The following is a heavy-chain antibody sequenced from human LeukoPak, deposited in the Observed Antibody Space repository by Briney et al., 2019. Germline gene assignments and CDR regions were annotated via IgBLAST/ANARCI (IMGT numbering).Heavy chain of an antibody. CDR2: ISSSSYI. D-gene: IGHD6-6*01. CDR1: GFTFSSYS. V-gene: IGHV3-21*01. CDR3: ARSSSSIGGVYYYYMDV. Sequence: GGSLRLSCAASGFTFSSYSMNWVRQAPGKGLEWVSSISSSSYIYYADSVKGRFTISRDNAKNSLYLQMNSLRAEDTAVYYCARSSSSIGGVYYYYMDVWGKGTTVTVSS. J-gene: IGHJ6*03.